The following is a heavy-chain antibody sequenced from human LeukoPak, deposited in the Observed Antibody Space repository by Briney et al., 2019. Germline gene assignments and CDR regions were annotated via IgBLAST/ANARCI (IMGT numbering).Heavy chain of an antibody. D-gene: IGHD1-1*01. V-gene: IGHV4-34*01. Sequence: SETLSLTCAVYGGSLSGNFWSWIRQPPGKGLEWIGEISHSGSTNYSPSLKSRLTISVDTSKNQFSLRLSSVTAADTAVYYCARATLRGLRRTRNDAFDIWGQGTMVTVSS. CDR1: GGSLSGNF. J-gene: IGHJ3*02. CDR3: ARATLRGLRRTRNDAFDI. CDR2: ISHSGST.